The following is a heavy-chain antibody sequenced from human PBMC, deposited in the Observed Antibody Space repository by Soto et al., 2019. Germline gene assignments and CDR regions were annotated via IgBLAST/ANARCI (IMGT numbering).Heavy chain of an antibody. CDR2: IIPIFGTA. CDR1: GGTFSSYA. V-gene: IGHV1-69*13. J-gene: IGHJ6*02. D-gene: IGHD3-3*01. Sequence: SVKVSCKASGGTFSSYAISWVRQAPGQGLEWMGGIIPIFGTANYAQKFQGRVTITADESTSTAYMELSSMRSEDTAVYYCARGKLGGCLNPFWSGCYYGMDVWGQGTTVTVSS. CDR3: ARGKLGGCLNPFWSGCYYGMDV.